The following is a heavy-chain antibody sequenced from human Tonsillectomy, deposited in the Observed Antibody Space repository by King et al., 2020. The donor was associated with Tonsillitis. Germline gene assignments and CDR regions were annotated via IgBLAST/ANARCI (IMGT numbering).Heavy chain of an antibody. Sequence: DVQLVESGGGLVKPGGSLRLSCAASGFTFSSYSMNWVRQAPGKGLEWVSSISSSSSYIYYADSLKGRFTISRDNAKNSLYLQMNSLRAEDTAVYYCARAQGGDTAMAYDYWGQGTLVTVSS. CDR2: ISSSSSYI. J-gene: IGHJ4*02. V-gene: IGHV3-21*01. CDR1: GFTFSSYS. D-gene: IGHD5-18*01. CDR3: ARAQGGDTAMAYDY.